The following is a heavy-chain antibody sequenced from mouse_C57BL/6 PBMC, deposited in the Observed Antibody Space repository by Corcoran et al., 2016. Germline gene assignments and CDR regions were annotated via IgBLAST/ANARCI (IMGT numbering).Heavy chain of an antibody. CDR2: IDPANGNT. Sequence: EVQLQQSVAELVGPGASVKLSCTASGFNIKNTYMHWVKQRPEQGLEWIGRIDPANGNTKYDPKFQGKATITADTSSNTAYLQLSSLTSEDTAIYYCSCCAYYDWYFDVWGTGTTVTVSS. J-gene: IGHJ1*03. D-gene: IGHD1-1*01. V-gene: IGHV14-3*01. CDR3: SCCAYYDWYFDV. CDR1: GFNIKNTY.